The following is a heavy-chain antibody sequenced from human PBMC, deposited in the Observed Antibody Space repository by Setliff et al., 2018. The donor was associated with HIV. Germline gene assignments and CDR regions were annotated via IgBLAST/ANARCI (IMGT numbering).Heavy chain of an antibody. CDR3: ARDPHYFDRSGYFSWFYFDF. CDR1: GFTFSNSS. CDR2: IYYSGST. Sequence: SETLSLSCAASGFTFSNSSMNWVRQPPGKGLEWIGTIYYSGSTYYNPSLKSRVTISVDTSKNQFSLKLSSVTAADTAVYYCARDPHYFDRSGYFSWFYFDFWGQGKLVTVSS. J-gene: IGHJ4*02. V-gene: IGHV4-39*07. D-gene: IGHD3-22*01.